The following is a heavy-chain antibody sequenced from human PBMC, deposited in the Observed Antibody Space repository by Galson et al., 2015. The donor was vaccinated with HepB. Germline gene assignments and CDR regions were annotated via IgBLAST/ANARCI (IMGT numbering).Heavy chain of an antibody. CDR3: ARDQVWFGGAFDI. D-gene: IGHD3-10*01. CDR1: GFTFRSYA. J-gene: IGHJ3*02. V-gene: IGHV3-23*01. CDR2: ISGSGGNT. Sequence: SLRLSCAASGFTFRSYAVSWVRRAPGKGLEWVSGISGSGGNTYYADSVKGRSTISRDNSKNTLYLQMNSLRVEDTAIYYCARDQVWFGGAFDIWGQGTMVTVSS.